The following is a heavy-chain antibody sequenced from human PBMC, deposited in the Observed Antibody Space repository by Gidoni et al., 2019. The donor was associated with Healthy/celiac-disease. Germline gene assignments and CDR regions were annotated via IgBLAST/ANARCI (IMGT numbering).Heavy chain of an antibody. CDR1: GGSISSSY. D-gene: IGHD3-9*01. Sequence: QVQLQESGPGLVKPSATLSLTCTVSGGSISSSYWSWIRQPPGKGLEWIGYIYYSGSTNYNPSLKSRVTISVDTSKNQFSLKRSPVTAADTAVYYWARGGGGYDIVWGQGTTVTVSS. CDR2: IYYSGST. J-gene: IGHJ6*02. V-gene: IGHV4-59*01. CDR3: ARGGGGYDIV.